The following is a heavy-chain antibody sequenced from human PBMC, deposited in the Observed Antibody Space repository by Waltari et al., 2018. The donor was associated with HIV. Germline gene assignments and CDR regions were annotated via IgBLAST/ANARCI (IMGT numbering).Heavy chain of an antibody. CDR3: AVGRFDP. CDR1: GYTLTELS. CDR2: FDPEDGET. V-gene: IGHV1-24*01. J-gene: IGHJ5*02. Sequence: QVQLVQSGAEVKKPGASVKVSCKVSGYTLTELSMHWVLQAPGKGLEWMGGFDPEDGETIYAHKFHGRVTMTEDTSTDTAYMELRSLRSAYPAVYYCAVGRFDPWGQGTLVTVSS.